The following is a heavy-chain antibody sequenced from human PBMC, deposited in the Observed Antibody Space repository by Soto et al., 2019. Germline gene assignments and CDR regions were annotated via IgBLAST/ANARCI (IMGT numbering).Heavy chain of an antibody. CDR2: IGTAGDT. CDR1: GFTFSSYD. J-gene: IGHJ6*02. D-gene: IGHD5-12*01. Sequence: EVQLVESGGGLVQPGGSLRLSCAASGFTFSSYDMHWVRQATGKGLEWVSAIGTAGDTYYPGSVKGRFTISRENAKNSLYLQMHSLRAADTAVYYCARDAGYSGYDRSRNYYGMDVWGQGTTVTVSS. V-gene: IGHV3-13*04. CDR3: ARDAGYSGYDRSRNYYGMDV.